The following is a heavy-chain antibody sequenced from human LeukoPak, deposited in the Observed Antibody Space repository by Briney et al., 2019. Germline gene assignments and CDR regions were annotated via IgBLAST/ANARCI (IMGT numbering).Heavy chain of an antibody. D-gene: IGHD2-15*01. CDR1: GFTFSSYS. J-gene: IGHJ4*02. CDR3: ARGHVVVVAATDY. CDR2: ISSSSSYI. Sequence: NPGGSLRLSCAASGFTFSSYSMNWARQAPGKGLEWVSSISSSSSYIYYADSVKGRFTISRDNAKNSLYLQMNSLRAEDTAVYYCARGHVVVVAATDYWGQGTLVTVSS. V-gene: IGHV3-21*01.